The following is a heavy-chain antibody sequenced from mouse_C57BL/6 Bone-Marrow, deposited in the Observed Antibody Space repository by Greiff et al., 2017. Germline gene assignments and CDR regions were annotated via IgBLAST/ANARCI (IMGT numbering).Heavy chain of an antibody. V-gene: IGHV14-2*01. CDR3: ARDYYGSSWYFDY. D-gene: IGHD1-1*01. CDR1: GFNIKDYY. Sequence: EVKVVESGAELVKPGASVKLSCTASGFNIKDYYMHWVKQRTEQGLEWIGRIDPEDGETKYAPKFQGKATITADTSSNTAYLQLSSLTSEDTAVYYCARDYYGSSWYFDYWGQGTILTVSS. J-gene: IGHJ2*01. CDR2: IDPEDGET.